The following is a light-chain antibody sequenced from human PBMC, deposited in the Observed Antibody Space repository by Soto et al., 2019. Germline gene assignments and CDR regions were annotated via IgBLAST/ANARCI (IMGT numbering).Light chain of an antibody. J-gene: IGKJ1*01. Sequence: DIQMTQSPSSLSASVGDRATITCRASQTISPNLNWYHQKPGRAPNLLIYAASSLQSGAPSRFSGSGSGTDVTLTISTLQPENSATYCCQQSYNTPWTFGQGTKVQIK. CDR2: AAS. CDR3: QQSYNTPWT. V-gene: IGKV1-39*01. CDR1: QTISPN.